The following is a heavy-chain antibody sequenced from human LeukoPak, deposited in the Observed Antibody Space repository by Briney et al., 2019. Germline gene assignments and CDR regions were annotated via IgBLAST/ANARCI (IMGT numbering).Heavy chain of an antibody. D-gene: IGHD2-21*01. CDR1: GFSFSNYY. CDR3: AREGDGSRYYFDY. CDR2: INGRGGII. Sequence: TGGSLRLSCKASGFSFSNYYMNWVRQAPGKGLEWLSHINGRGGIINYADSVKGRFTISRDNARNSLDLHMSSLGAEDTAVYYCAREGDGSRYYFDYWGQGILVTVSS. J-gene: IGHJ4*02. V-gene: IGHV3-48*04.